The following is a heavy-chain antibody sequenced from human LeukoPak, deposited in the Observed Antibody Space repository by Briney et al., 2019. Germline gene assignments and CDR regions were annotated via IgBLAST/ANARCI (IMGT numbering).Heavy chain of an antibody. Sequence: GVPLRLSCAASGFTFSSYVMAWVRQAPGKGLEWVSAISGSGGSTYYADPMKGRFTISRDSSKDTLYLQMNSLTAEDTAVYYCAKASSSSWPYYFDYWGQGTLVTVSS. J-gene: IGHJ4*02. CDR1: GFTFSSYV. CDR2: ISGSGGST. D-gene: IGHD6-13*01. V-gene: IGHV3-23*01. CDR3: AKASSSSWPYYFDY.